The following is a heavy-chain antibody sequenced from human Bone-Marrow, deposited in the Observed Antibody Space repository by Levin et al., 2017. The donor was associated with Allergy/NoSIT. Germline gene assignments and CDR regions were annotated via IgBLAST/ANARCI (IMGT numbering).Heavy chain of an antibody. Sequence: GGSLRLSCAASGFTSDDHAMSWVRQAPGKGLEWVSGINCNGGSTSYGDAVKGRFTISRDNAKNSLFLQMNSLRVEDTAFYYCAGEPYCSSSYNWFDSWGQGILVTVSS. V-gene: IGHV3-20*04. CDR2: INCNGGST. J-gene: IGHJ5*01. CDR1: GFTSDDHA. CDR3: AGEPYCSSSYNWFDS. D-gene: IGHD6-6*01.